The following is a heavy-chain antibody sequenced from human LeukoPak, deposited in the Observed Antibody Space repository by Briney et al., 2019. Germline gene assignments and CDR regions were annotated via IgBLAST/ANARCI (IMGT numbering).Heavy chain of an antibody. CDR2: IIPIFGTA. V-gene: IGHV1-69*13. D-gene: IGHD5-18*01. CDR3: ARVPAIQLWLYSWFDP. CDR1: GGTFSSYA. J-gene: IGHJ5*02. Sequence: SVKVSCKASGGTFSSYAISWVRQAPGQGLEWMGGIIPIFGTANYAQKFQGRVTITADESTSAAYMELSSLRSEDTAVYYCARVPAIQLWLYSWFDPWGQGTLVTVSS.